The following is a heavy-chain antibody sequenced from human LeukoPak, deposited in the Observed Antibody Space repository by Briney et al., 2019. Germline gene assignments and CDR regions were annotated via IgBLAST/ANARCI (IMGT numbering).Heavy chain of an antibody. V-gene: IGHV3-74*01. D-gene: IGHD3-22*01. CDR3: ARDYYDSSGYYPLDY. CDR1: GFTFSSYW. CDR2: INSDGSST. Sequence: PGGSLRLSCAASGFTFSSYWMHWVRQAPGKGLVGVSRINSDGSSTSYADSVKGRFTISRDNAKNTLNLQMNSLRAEDTAVYYCARDYYDSSGYYPLDYWGQGTLVTVSS. J-gene: IGHJ4*02.